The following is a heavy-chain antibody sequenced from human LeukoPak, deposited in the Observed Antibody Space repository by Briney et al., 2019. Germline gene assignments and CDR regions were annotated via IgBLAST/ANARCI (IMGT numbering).Heavy chain of an antibody. V-gene: IGHV1-46*01. D-gene: IGHD3-10*01. CDR3: ARDGGRLKTWDRGTMVRGVIKSPEFDY. Sequence: GASVKVSCKASGYTFTGYYMHWVRQAPGQGLEWMGIINPSGGSTSYAQKFQGRVTMTRDMSTSTVYMELSSLRSEDTAVYYCARDGGRLKTWDRGTMVRGVIKSPEFDYWGQGTLVTVSS. J-gene: IGHJ4*02. CDR2: INPSGGST. CDR1: GYTFTGYY.